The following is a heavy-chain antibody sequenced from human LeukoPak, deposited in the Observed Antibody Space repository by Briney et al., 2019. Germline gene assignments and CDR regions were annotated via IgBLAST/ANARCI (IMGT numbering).Heavy chain of an antibody. CDR2: ISYDGSNK. J-gene: IGHJ6*03. Sequence: GGSLRLSCAASGFTFSIYAMHWVRQAPGKGLEWVAVISYDGSNKYYADSVKGRFTISRHNSKNTLYLQMNSLRAEDTAVYYCARDDPLVELVVVYYYYYYMDVWGKGTTVTVSS. D-gene: IGHD2-15*01. CDR3: ARDDPLVELVVVYYYYYYMDV. V-gene: IGHV3-30*04. CDR1: GFTFSIYA.